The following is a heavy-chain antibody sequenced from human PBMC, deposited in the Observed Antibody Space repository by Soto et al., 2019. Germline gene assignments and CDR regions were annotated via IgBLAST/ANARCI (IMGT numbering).Heavy chain of an antibody. CDR2: VSSNGSS. J-gene: IGHJ5*02. Sequence: ESLSLTRTVSGGSISNYYWSWIRQSAEKRLGWSGRVSSNGSSYYNPSLKSRVTISVDTSKNQVSLNLTSVTAADKAVYYCARGMPAAETDWFEPWGQGTLVT. CDR3: ARGMPAAETDWFEP. CDR1: GGSISNYY. D-gene: IGHD2-2*01. V-gene: IGHV4-4*07.